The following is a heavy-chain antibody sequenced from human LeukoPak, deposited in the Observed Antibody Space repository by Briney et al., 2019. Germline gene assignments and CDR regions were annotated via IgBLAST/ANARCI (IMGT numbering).Heavy chain of an antibody. CDR1: GFTFSSYG. J-gene: IGHJ4*02. D-gene: IGHD3-10*01. CDR3: AKDTLWFGEFHFDY. V-gene: IGHV3-30*02. CDR2: IRYDGSNK. Sequence: GGSLRLSCAASGFTFSSYGMHWVRQAPGKGLEWVAFIRYDGSNKYYADSVRGRFTISRDNSKNTLYLQMNSLRAEDTAVYYCAKDTLWFGEFHFDYWGQGTLVTVSS.